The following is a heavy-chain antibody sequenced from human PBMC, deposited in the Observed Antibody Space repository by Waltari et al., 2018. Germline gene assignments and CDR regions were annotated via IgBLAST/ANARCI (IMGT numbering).Heavy chain of an antibody. V-gene: IGHV3-21*02. Sequence: EVLLVESGGGLVKPGASLRLSCEASGFTFETFTMSWVRRAPGKGVEWVSSISSGGTLIQEAESLRGRFTISRDNAKNLLFLQMNSLRAEDTGFYYCARDGWWVPFGEAGVFEFWGHGTLVTVSP. CDR3: ARDGWWVPFGEAGVFEF. CDR1: GFTFETFT. CDR2: ISSGGTLI. D-gene: IGHD2-15*01. J-gene: IGHJ3*01.